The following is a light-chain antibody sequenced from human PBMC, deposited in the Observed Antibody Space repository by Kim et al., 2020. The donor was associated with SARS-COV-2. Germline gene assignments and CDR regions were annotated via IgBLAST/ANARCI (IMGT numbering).Light chain of an antibody. Sequence: DIVLTQSPDTLSLSAGERATLSCRASQSLRATYVAWYQHRPGQAPRLLIHGASTRATGVPDRFSGSGSETDFTLIIDKLEPEDSAVYYCQKYGPSPPYSFGQGTKLEI. J-gene: IGKJ2*03. V-gene: IGKV3-20*01. CDR3: QKYGPSPPYS. CDR1: QSLRATY. CDR2: GAS.